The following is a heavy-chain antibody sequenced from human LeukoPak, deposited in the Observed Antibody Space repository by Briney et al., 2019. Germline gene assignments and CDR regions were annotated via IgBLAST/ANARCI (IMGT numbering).Heavy chain of an antibody. Sequence: SGGSLRLSCAASGFTFSAHSMNWVRQAPGKGLEWVASISSRSSYIYYGGSVKGRFTVFRDNANNSVYLQMNSLRVEDTAVYYCVRRAVSGEEALDFDYWGQGTLVTVSS. CDR2: ISSRSSYI. J-gene: IGHJ4*02. CDR1: GFTFSAHS. D-gene: IGHD6-19*01. V-gene: IGHV3-21*01. CDR3: VRRAVSGEEALDFDY.